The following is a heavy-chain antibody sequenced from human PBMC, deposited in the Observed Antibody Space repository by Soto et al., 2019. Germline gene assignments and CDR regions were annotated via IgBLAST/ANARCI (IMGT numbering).Heavy chain of an antibody. CDR3: ARAGGRKAAAGPPKFDY. J-gene: IGHJ4*02. CDR1: GGSISSYY. V-gene: IGHV4-59*01. D-gene: IGHD6-13*01. Sequence: SETLSLTCTVSGGSISSYYWSWIRQPPGKGLEWIGYIYYSGSTNYNPSLKSRVTISVDTSKNQFSLKLSSVTAADTAVYYCARAGGRKAAAGPPKFDYWGQGTLVTVSS. CDR2: IYYSGST.